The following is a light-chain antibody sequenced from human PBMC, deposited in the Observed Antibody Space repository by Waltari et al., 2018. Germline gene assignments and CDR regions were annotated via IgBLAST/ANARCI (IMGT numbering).Light chain of an antibody. V-gene: IGKV3-11*01. CDR2: HAS. Sequence: PGERATRSCRASQTIRNYLAWYQQKPGQAPRLLIYHASNRATGIPARFNGSGSGTDFTLTISSLEPEDFAVYYCQQRTDWPLTFGGGTTVEIK. CDR3: QQRTDWPLT. J-gene: IGKJ4*01. CDR1: QTIRNY.